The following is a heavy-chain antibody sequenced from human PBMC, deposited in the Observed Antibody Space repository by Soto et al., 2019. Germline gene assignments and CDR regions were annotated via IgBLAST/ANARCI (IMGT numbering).Heavy chain of an antibody. V-gene: IGHV4-34*01. J-gene: IGHJ4*02. CDR1: GGSFSGYY. Sequence: SETLSLTCAVYGGSFSGYYWTWIRQPPGTGLEWIGEINHSGSTNYNPSLKSRVTISVDTSKDQFSLKLTSVTAADTAVYYCSREKITGLFDYWGQGTMGTVSS. CDR3: SREKITGLFDY. CDR2: INHSGST. D-gene: IGHD2-8*02.